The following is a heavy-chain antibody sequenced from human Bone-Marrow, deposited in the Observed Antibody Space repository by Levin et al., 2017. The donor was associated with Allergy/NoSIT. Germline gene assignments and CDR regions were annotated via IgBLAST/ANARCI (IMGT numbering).Heavy chain of an antibody. CDR2: ISAHNGDR. Sequence: ASVKVDGKASGYTFSSYAISWVRQAPGQGREWRGWISAHNGDRNYAQNLQGRVTMTTDTSTSTAYMELRSLRSDDTALYYCARTPAYYYYMDVWGKGTTVTVSS. CDR1: GYTFSSYA. V-gene: IGHV1-18*01. J-gene: IGHJ6*03. CDR3: ARTPAYYYYMDV.